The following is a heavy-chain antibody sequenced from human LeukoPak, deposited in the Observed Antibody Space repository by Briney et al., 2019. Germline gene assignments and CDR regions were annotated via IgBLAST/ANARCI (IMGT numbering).Heavy chain of an antibody. CDR1: GFTFSSYA. J-gene: IGHJ6*02. V-gene: IGHV3-23*01. CDR3: ARISTLYGAYYYYYYGMDV. D-gene: IGHD2-2*02. CDR2: ISGSGGST. Sequence: GGSLTLSCAASGFTFSSYAMSWVRQAPGKGLEWVSAISGSGGSTYYADSVKGRFTISRDNSKNTLYLQMNSLRAEDTAVYYCARISTLYGAYYYYYYGMDVWGQGTTVTVSS.